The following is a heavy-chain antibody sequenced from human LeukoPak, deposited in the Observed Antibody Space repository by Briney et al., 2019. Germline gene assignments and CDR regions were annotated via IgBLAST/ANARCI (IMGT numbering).Heavy chain of an antibody. V-gene: IGHV3-23*01. CDR1: GFTFSTYV. CDR2: ISGSGGTT. Sequence: GGSLRLSCAASGFTFSTYVMTWVRQAPGKGLEWVSEISGSGGTTYYADSVKGRFTISRDNSKNTLYLQMNSLRAEDTAVYYCAKGTILWFGELCFFDYWGQGTLVTVSS. J-gene: IGHJ4*02. CDR3: AKGTILWFGELCFFDY. D-gene: IGHD3-10*01.